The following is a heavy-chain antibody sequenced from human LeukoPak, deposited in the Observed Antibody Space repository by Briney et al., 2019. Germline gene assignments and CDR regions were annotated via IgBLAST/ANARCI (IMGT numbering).Heavy chain of an antibody. D-gene: IGHD1-7*01. CDR2: ISSTGSII. J-gene: IGHJ4*02. CDR3: ARDGPPSRTYPIFDY. CDR1: GFTFSSYA. V-gene: IGHV3-48*03. Sequence: PGGSLRLSCVASGFTFSSYAMNWVRQAPGKGLEWVSYISSTGSIIYYADSVKGRFTFSRDNAKNSLYLQMNSLRVEDTAVYYCARDGPPSRTYPIFDYWGQGILVTVSS.